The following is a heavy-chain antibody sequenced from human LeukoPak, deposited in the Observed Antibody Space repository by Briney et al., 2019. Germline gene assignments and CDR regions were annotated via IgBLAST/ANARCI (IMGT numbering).Heavy chain of an antibody. J-gene: IGHJ4*02. Sequence: GGSLRLSCAASGFTFDDYGMSWVRQDPGKGLEWVSGINWNGGSTGYADSVKGRFTISRDNAKNSLYLQMNSLRAEDTALYYCARDLSPVAGSGNFDYWGQGTLVTVSS. CDR2: INWNGGST. D-gene: IGHD6-19*01. V-gene: IGHV3-20*04. CDR1: GFTFDDYG. CDR3: ARDLSPVAGSGNFDY.